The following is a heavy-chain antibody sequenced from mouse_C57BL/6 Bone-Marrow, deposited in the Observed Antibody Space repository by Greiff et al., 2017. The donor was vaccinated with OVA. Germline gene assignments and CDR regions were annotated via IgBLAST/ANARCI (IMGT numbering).Heavy chain of an antibody. CDR3: ARKKGNLAWFAY. J-gene: IGHJ3*01. CDR1: GYTFTSYW. V-gene: IGHV1-55*01. Sequence: VQLQQPGAELVKPGASVKMSCKASGYTFTSYWITWVKQRPGQGLEWIGDIYPGSGSTNYNEKFKSKATLTVDTSSSTAYMQLSSLTSEDSAVYYCARKKGNLAWFAYWGQGTLVTVSA. CDR2: IYPGSGST.